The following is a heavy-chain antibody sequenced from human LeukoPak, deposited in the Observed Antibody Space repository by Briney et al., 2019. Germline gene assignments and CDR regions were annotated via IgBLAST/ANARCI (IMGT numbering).Heavy chain of an antibody. CDR1: GFTFSSYS. CDR3: ARRTVSEYNWFDP. V-gene: IGHV3-21*01. CDR2: ISSSSSYI. Sequence: GGSLRLSCAASGFTFSSYSMNWVRQAPRKGLELVSSISSSSSYIYYADSVKGRFTISRDNAKNSLYLQMNSLRAEDTAVYYCARRTVSEYNWFDPWGQGTLVTVSS. J-gene: IGHJ5*02. D-gene: IGHD4-17*01.